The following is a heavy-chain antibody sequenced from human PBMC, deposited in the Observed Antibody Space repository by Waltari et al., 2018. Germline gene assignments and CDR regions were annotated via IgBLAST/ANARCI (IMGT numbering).Heavy chain of an antibody. CDR3: ARSRGYYDSSGYPAI. CDR2: IYYSGST. CDR1: GGSISSHY. V-gene: IGHV4-59*11. D-gene: IGHD3-22*01. J-gene: IGHJ3*02. Sequence: QVQLQESGPGLVKPSETLSLTCTVSGGSISSHYWSWIRQPPGKGLEWIGYIYYSGSTNYNPSLKSRVTTSVDTSKNQFSLKLSSVTAADTAVYYCARSRGYYDSSGYPAIWGQGTMVTVSS.